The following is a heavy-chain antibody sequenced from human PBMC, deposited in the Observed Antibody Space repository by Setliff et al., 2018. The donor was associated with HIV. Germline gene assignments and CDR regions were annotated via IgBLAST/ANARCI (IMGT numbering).Heavy chain of an antibody. CDR1: GASISSRSYY. D-gene: IGHD3-3*01. Sequence: KPSETLSLTCSVSGASISSRSYYWGWIRQPPGKGLEWIGTMYYSGTTYYNPSLKSRVTISADTSKNQYSLKMTSVTAADTAVYYCARRGEDATIYWGRGTLVTVSS. CDR2: MYYSGTT. V-gene: IGHV4-39*01. CDR3: ARRGEDATIY. J-gene: IGHJ4*02.